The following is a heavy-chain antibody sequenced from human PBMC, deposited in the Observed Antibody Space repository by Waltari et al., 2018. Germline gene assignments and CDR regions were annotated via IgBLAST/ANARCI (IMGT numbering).Heavy chain of an antibody. V-gene: IGHV4-38-2*02. CDR2: IYHSGST. CDR1: GYSISSGYY. Sequence: QVQLQESGPGLVKPSETLSLTCAVSGYSISSGYYWGWIRQPPGKGLEWIGSIYHSGSTYYSPSLKSRVTISVDTSKNQFSLKLSSVTAADTAVYYCAREWYCSGGSCYPDNNWFDPWGQGTLVTVSS. D-gene: IGHD2-15*01. CDR3: AREWYCSGGSCYPDNNWFDP. J-gene: IGHJ5*02.